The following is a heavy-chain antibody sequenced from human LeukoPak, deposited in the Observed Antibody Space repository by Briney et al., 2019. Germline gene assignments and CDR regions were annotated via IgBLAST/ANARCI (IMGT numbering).Heavy chain of an antibody. CDR1: GGSFSGYY. V-gene: IGHV4-34*01. Sequence: SETLSLTCAVYGGSFSGYYWSWIRQPPGKGLEWIGEINHSGSTNYNPSLKSRVTISVDTSKNQFSLKLSSVTAADTAVYYCAGGWFGSYYVFWSGYYTGTWFDPWGKGTLVTVSS. D-gene: IGHD3-3*01. J-gene: IGHJ5*02. CDR2: INHSGST. CDR3: AGGWFGSYYVFWSGYYTGTWFDP.